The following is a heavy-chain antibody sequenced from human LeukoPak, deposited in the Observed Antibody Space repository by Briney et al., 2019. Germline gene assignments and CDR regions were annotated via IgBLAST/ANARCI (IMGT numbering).Heavy chain of an antibody. CDR1: GFTFSSYW. CDR3: ARDQQKLLWLLYYFDY. D-gene: IGHD3-10*01. V-gene: IGHV3-7*01. CDR2: IKQDGSEK. J-gene: IGHJ4*02. Sequence: GFLRLSCAASGFTFSSYWMSWVRQAPGKGLEWVANIKQDGSEKYYVDSVKGRFTISRDNAKNSLYLQMNSLRAEDTAVYYCARDQQKLLWLLYYFDYWGQGTLVTVSS.